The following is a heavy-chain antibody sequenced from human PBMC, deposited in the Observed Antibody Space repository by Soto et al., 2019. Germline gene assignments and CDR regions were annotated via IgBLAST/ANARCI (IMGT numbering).Heavy chain of an antibody. V-gene: IGHV3-23*01. D-gene: IGHD3-10*01. CDR3: AKGRGGSGSLTPRVDF. Sequence: EVQLLESGGGLVQPGGSLRLSCAASGFTFNNYAMTWVRQAPGKGLEWVSAISGGGDTTSYADSVKGRFTVSRDGSKNTLYLQMSSLIAEDTALYYCAKGRGGSGSLTPRVDFCGQGTLVTVSS. CDR2: ISGGGDTT. CDR1: GFTFNNYA. J-gene: IGHJ4*02.